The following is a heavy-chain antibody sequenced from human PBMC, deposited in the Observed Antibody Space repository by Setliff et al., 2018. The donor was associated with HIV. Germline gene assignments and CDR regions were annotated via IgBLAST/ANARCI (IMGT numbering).Heavy chain of an antibody. CDR2: IKSKSDGGAV. CDR1: GFTFRNAW. J-gene: IGHJ1*01. Sequence: PGGSLRLSCAASGFTFRNAWMSWVRQAPGKGLEWVGRIKSKSDGGAVHYAAPVKGRFTISRDDSQDTLYLEMNSLTNEDTAVYFCVRDRNGPLGWGQGTLVTVSS. D-gene: IGHD7-27*01. V-gene: IGHV3-15*06. CDR3: VRDRNGPLG.